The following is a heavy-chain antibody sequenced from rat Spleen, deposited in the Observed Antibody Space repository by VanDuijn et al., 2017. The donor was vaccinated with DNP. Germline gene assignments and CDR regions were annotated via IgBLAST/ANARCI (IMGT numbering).Heavy chain of an antibody. CDR1: GFTFSNYY. Sequence: EVQLVESGGGLVQPGRSLKLSCAASGFTFSNYYLAWVRQAPTKGLEWVAYISYDGGSTSYGDSVKGRFTISRDNAKSTLYLQMNSLRSEDMATYFCVRPHHYAGSYPRYWGQGVMVTVSS. CDR2: ISYDGGST. D-gene: IGHD1-12*02. CDR3: VRPHHYAGSYPRY. J-gene: IGHJ2*01. V-gene: IGHV5-22*01.